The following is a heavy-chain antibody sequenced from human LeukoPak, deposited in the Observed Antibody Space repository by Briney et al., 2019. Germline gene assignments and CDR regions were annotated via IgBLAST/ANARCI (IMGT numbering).Heavy chain of an antibody. V-gene: IGHV1-18*01. D-gene: IGHD3-10*01. CDR1: GYTFTSYG. CDR2: ISAYNGNT. Sequence: ASVKLCCKASGYTFTSYGISWERQAPGQGLEWMGWISAYNGNTNYAQKLQGRVTMTTDTSTSTAYMELRSLRSDDTAVYYCARALGRYGSGNYRLYYYYYMDVWGKGTTVTISS. CDR3: ARALGRYGSGNYRLYYYYYMDV. J-gene: IGHJ6*03.